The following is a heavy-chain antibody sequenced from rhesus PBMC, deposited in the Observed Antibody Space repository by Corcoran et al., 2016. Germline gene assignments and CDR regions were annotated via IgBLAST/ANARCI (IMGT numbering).Heavy chain of an antibody. CDR2: IFGGSGST. CDR3: ARRSSGWYFDI. V-gene: IGHV4-65*01. J-gene: IGHJ2*01. Sequence: QVQLQESGPGLVKPSETLSLTCAVSGGSISSSNWWSWIRQAPGKGLELIGYIFGGSGSTSYNPSLKSRVTISTDTSKNQFSLKLSSVTAADTAVYYCARRSSGWYFDIWGPGTPITISS. D-gene: IGHD6-31*01. CDR1: GGSISSSNW.